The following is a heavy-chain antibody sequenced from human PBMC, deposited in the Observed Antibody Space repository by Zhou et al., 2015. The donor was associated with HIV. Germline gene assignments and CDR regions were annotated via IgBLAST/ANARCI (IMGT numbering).Heavy chain of an antibody. CDR3: ASGEMATTEATRIPFDY. CDR2: IIPIFGTA. Sequence: QVQLVQSGAEVKKPGSSVKVSCKASGGTFSSYAISWVRQAPGQGLEWMGGIIPIFGTANYAQKFQGRVTITADESTSTAYMELSSLRSEDTAVYYCASGEMATTEATRIPFDYWGQGTLVTVSS. V-gene: IGHV1-69*12. D-gene: IGHD5-24*01. CDR1: GGTFSSYA. J-gene: IGHJ4*02.